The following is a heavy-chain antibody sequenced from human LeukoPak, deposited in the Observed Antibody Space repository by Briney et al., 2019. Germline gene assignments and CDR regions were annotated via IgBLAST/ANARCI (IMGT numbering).Heavy chain of an antibody. Sequence: SVKVSCKASGGTFSSYAISWVRQAPGQGLEWMGRIIPILGIANYAQKFQGRVTITADKSTSTAYMELSSLRSEDTAVYYCVMGTRGQWLYFDYWGQGTLVTVSS. V-gene: IGHV1-69*04. CDR1: GGTFSSYA. CDR3: VMGTRGQWLYFDY. CDR2: IIPILGIA. J-gene: IGHJ4*02. D-gene: IGHD6-19*01.